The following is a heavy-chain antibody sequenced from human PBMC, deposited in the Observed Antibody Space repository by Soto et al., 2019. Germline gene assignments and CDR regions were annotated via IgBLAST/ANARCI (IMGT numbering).Heavy chain of an antibody. J-gene: IGHJ4*02. D-gene: IGHD2-2*01. V-gene: IGHV3-23*01. Sequence: SGGSLRLSCAASGFTFSTYAMNWVRQPPGKGLEWVSSISGSGAYTYYADSVQGRFTISRDNSKNTLNLQMNSLRAEDTAVYYCARARNHYSTKYYFDYWGQGTLVTVSS. CDR3: ARARNHYSTKYYFDY. CDR2: ISGSGAYT. CDR1: GFTFSTYA.